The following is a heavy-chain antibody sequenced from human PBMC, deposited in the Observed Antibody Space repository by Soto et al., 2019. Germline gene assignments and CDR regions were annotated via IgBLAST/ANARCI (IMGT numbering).Heavy chain of an antibody. CDR1: GGTLSGYA. CDR2: SIPIFGTP. D-gene: IGHD3-22*01. J-gene: IGHJ4*02. CDR3: ARGDSPYYYDSSGYYNDF. V-gene: IGHV1-69*01. Sequence: VQLVQSGAEVKKPGSSVKVSCKASGGTLSGYAITWVRQAPGHGLEWIGGSIPIFGTPTYAPQFRGRVTIAADESTSTTYMELSGLRSEDTAVYYCARGDSPYYYDSSGYYNDFWGQGTLVTVSS.